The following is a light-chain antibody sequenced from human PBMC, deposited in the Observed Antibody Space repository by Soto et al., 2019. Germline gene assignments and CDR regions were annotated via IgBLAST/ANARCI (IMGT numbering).Light chain of an antibody. CDR2: LNSDGSH. CDR3: QTWGTGIYVV. CDR1: SGHSSYA. Sequence: QPVLTQSTSASASLGASVKLTCTLSSGHSSYAIAWHQQQPEKGPRYLMKLNSDGSHSKGDGIPDRFSGSSSGAERYLTISSLQSEDEADYYCQTWGTGIYVVFGGGTKLTVL. V-gene: IGLV4-69*01. J-gene: IGLJ2*01.